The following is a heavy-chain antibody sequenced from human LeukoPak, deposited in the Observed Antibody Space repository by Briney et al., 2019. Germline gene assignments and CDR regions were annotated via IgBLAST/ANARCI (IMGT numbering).Heavy chain of an antibody. CDR3: ARARTYYDFWSGYYAVGAVDY. D-gene: IGHD3-3*01. J-gene: IGHJ4*02. Sequence: GSLRLSCAASGFTFSSYAMSWVRQPPGKGLEWIGEINHSGSTNYNPSLKSRVTISVDTSKNQFSLKLSSMTAADTAVYYCARARTYYDFWSGYYAVGAVDYWGQGTLVTVSS. CDR1: GFTFSSYA. CDR2: INHSGST. V-gene: IGHV4-34*01.